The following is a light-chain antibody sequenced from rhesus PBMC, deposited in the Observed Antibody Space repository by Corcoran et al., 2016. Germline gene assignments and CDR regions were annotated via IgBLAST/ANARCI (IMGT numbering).Light chain of an antibody. V-gene: IGKV1-22*01. J-gene: IGKJ4*01. CDR3: QQYGSSPLT. CDR2: KAS. CDR1: QTISSW. Sequence: DIQMTQSPSSLSASLGDTVTITCRASQTISSWLAWYQQKPGKAPNLLIYKASTLQSGVPSRFRGSGSGTDFTLTISSLQSEDFASYYCQQYGSSPLTFGGGTKVELK.